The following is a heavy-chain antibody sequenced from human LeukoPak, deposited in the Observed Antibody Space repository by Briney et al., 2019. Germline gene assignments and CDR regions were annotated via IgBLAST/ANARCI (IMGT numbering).Heavy chain of an antibody. V-gene: IGHV3-21*01. D-gene: IGHD3-9*01. J-gene: IGHJ4*02. Sequence: GWSLRVSCAASGFTFSSYSMKWVRQAPGKGREGVSSISSSRSYIYYADSVKGRFTISRDNAKNSLYLQMNSLRAEDKAVYYCARGRGYDILTGYYDYWGQGTLVTVSS. CDR2: ISSSRSYI. CDR3: ARGRGYDILTGYYDY. CDR1: GFTFSSYS.